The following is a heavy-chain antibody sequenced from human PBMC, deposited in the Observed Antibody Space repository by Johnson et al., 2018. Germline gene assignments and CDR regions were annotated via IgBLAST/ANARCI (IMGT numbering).Heavy chain of an antibody. CDR2: ISYDGSNK. Sequence: QVQLVQSGGGVVQPGRSLRLSCAASGFTFSSYAMHWVRQAPGKGLEWVAVISYDGSNKYYADSVKGRFTISRDNSKNTLYLQMNSLRAEDTAVYYCASEMGGYSSSWYRYYYYYLDVWGKGTTVTVSS. D-gene: IGHD6-13*01. V-gene: IGHV3-30-3*01. CDR1: GFTFSSYA. CDR3: ASEMGGYSSSWYRYYYYYLDV. J-gene: IGHJ6*03.